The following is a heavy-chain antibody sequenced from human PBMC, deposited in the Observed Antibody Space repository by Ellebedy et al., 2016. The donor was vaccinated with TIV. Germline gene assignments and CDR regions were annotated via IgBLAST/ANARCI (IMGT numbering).Heavy chain of an antibody. Sequence: SETLSLTCTVSGDSIDTGGFYWTWIRQHPGKGLEWIGYVNYGGSTSYNPSLKGRITMSVDISKSQFSLRLTSVTAADTAIYFCVRDLAVADWNGNWFDTWGQGLLVTVSS. V-gene: IGHV4-31*03. D-gene: IGHD6-19*01. CDR1: GDSIDTGGFY. J-gene: IGHJ5*02. CDR3: VRDLAVADWNGNWFDT. CDR2: VNYGGST.